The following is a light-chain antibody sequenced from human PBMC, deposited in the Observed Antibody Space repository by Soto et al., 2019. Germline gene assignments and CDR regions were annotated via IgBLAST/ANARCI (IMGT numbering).Light chain of an antibody. V-gene: IGLV2-14*01. CDR1: SSDVGGHNF. CDR2: EFS. CDR3: RLYPSSHTPNWM. J-gene: IGLJ3*02. Sequence: QSALTQPASVSGSPGQSITISCTGTSSDVGGHNFVSWYQQHPCKAPKLIIYEFSNRPSGVSNRFSGSKSGDTASLTISGLQAEDEADYYCRLYPSSHTPNWMFGGGTKLTVL.